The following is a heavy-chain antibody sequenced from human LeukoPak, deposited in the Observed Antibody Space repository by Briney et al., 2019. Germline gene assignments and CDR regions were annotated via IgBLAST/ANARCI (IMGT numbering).Heavy chain of an antibody. D-gene: IGHD1-7*01. CDR1: GFTFSSYA. CDR2: IKSISYGGTI. CDR3: TRTWPGNTCFNF. Sequence: GGSLRLSCAASGFTFSSYAMNWVRQAPGKGLEWLGRIKSISYGGTIDYAAPVKGRFTISRDDSKNTLYLQMDSLETEDTAIYYCTRTWPGNTCFNFWGQGTLVTVSS. V-gene: IGHV3-15*01. J-gene: IGHJ4*02.